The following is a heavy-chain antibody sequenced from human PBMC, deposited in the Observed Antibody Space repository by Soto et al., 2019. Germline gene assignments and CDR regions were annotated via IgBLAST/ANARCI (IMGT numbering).Heavy chain of an antibody. D-gene: IGHD5-12*01. CDR3: TRRGGRDGYGTDY. J-gene: IGHJ4*02. Sequence: EVPLVESGGGLVQPGGSLKLSCAASGFTFSGSAMHWVRQASGKGLEWVGRIRSKANSYATAYAASVKGRFTISRDXXKNTAYLEMNSLKTEDTAVYYWTRRGGRDGYGTDYWGQGTLVTVSS. CDR2: IRSKANSYAT. CDR1: GFTFSGSA. V-gene: IGHV3-73*01.